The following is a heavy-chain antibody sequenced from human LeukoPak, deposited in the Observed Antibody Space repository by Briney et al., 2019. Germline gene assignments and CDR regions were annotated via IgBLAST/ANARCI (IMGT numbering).Heavy chain of an antibody. J-gene: IGHJ4*02. D-gene: IGHD4-11*01. Sequence: PGGSLRLSCAASGFTFSSFVIHWVRQAPGKGLEWVAVISYDGSNKYYADSVKGRIAVSRDNSRNTLYLQMSSPTPEDTAVYYCARGKDGSSYYYFDYWGQGTLVTVSS. CDR2: ISYDGSNK. CDR3: ARGKDGSSYYYFDY. V-gene: IGHV3-30*09. CDR1: GFTFSSFV.